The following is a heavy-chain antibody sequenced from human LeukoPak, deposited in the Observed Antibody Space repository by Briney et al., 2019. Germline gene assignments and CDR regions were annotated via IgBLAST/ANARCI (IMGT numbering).Heavy chain of an antibody. J-gene: IGHJ4*02. Sequence: GRSLRLSCAASGFTFSSYGMHWVRQAPGKGLEWVAVISYDGSNKYYADSVKGRFTISRDNSKNTLYLQMNSLRAEDTAVYYCARDYYGNYFDYWGQGTLVTVSS. CDR1: GFTFSSYG. CDR3: ARDYYGNYFDY. CDR2: ISYDGSNK. D-gene: IGHD3-22*01. V-gene: IGHV3-30*03.